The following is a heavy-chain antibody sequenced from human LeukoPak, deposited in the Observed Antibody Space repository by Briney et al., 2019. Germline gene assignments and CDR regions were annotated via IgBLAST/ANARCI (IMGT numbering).Heavy chain of an antibody. V-gene: IGHV1-2*02. J-gene: IGHJ3*02. CDR2: INPNSGGT. D-gene: IGHD3-10*01. Sequence: GASVKVSCKASGYTFTSYYMHWVRQAPGQGLEWMGWINPNSGGTNYAQKFQGRVTMTRDTSISTAYMELSRLRSDDTAVYYCARDNTPVWFGELFGAFDIWGQGTMVTVSS. CDR1: GYTFTSYY. CDR3: ARDNTPVWFGELFGAFDI.